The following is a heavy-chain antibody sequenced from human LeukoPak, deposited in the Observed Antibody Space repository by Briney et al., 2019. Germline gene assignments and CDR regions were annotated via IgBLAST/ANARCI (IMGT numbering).Heavy chain of an antibody. J-gene: IGHJ4*02. V-gene: IGHV4-34*01. CDR3: ARLYGSGSYYNY. CDR2: INHSGST. Sequence: PSETLSLTCTVYGGSFSGYYWSWIRQPPGKGLEWIGEINHSGSTNYNPSLKSRVTISVDTSNNQFSLKLSSVTAADTAVYHCARLYGSGSYYNYWGQGTLVTVSS. CDR1: GGSFSGYY. D-gene: IGHD3-10*01.